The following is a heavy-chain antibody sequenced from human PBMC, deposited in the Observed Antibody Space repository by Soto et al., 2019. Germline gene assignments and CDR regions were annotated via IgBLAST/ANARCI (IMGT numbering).Heavy chain of an antibody. J-gene: IGHJ4*02. D-gene: IGHD3-9*01. CDR2: IFASSTTI. CDR1: GFTFSSYS. Sequence: GGSLRLSCVASGFTFSSYSMVWVRQAPGKGLEWVSYIFASSTTIYYADSVKGRFTVSRDNAKNSLFLLMNSLRAEDTAVYYCARDKDWAFDYWGQGTLVTVSS. CDR3: ARDKDWAFDY. V-gene: IGHV3-48*04.